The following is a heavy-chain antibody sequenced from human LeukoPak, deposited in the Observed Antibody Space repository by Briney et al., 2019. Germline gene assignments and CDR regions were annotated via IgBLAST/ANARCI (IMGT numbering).Heavy chain of an antibody. CDR3: ARDRHIAAAVYYYYMDV. CDR2: ISGSGGST. Sequence: PGGSLRLSCAASGFTFSSYAMTWVRQAPGKGLEWVSGISGSGGSTYYTDSVKGRFTISRDNSKNMLYLQVNSLRSDDTAVYYCARDRHIAAAVYYYYMDVWGKGTPVTVSS. D-gene: IGHD6-13*01. V-gene: IGHV3-23*01. CDR1: GFTFSSYA. J-gene: IGHJ6*03.